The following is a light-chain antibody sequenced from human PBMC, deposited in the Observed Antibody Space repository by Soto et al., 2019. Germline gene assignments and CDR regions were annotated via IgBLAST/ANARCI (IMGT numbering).Light chain of an antibody. CDR3: MQALQTPST. CDR1: QSLLHSNGYNY. V-gene: IGKV2-28*01. J-gene: IGKJ5*01. Sequence: DLVMTQSPLSLPVTPGEPASISCSSSQSLLHSNGYNYLDWYLQKPGQSPQLLIYLGSNRASGVPDRFSGSGSGTDFTLKISRVEAEDVGVYYCMQALQTPSTFGQGARLEI. CDR2: LGS.